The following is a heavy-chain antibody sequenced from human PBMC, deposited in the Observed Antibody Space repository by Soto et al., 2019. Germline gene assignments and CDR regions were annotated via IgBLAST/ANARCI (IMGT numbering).Heavy chain of an antibody. D-gene: IGHD5-12*01. Sequence: PGESLKISCKGSGYSFTSYWIGWVRQMPGKGLEWMGIIYPGDSDTRYSPSFQGQVTISADKSISTAYLQWSSLKASDTAMCYCARLKAVVTIHYYYYYGMDVWGQGTTVTVSS. CDR2: IYPGDSDT. CDR3: ARLKAVVTIHYYYYYGMDV. CDR1: GYSFTSYW. V-gene: IGHV5-51*01. J-gene: IGHJ6*02.